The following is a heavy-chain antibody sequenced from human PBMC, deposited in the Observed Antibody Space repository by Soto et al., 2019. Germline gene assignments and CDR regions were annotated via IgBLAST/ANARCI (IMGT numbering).Heavy chain of an antibody. V-gene: IGHV4-59*12. CDR1: DGSISSYY. CDR3: ARAVLLYYSGSGSYYTAGFDY. J-gene: IGHJ4*02. Sequence: LSLTCTVSDGSISSYYWSWIRQPPGRGLEWIGYIYSSGSTTYTPSLKSRVTISVDTSKNQFSLMLSHATAADTAVYYCARAVLLYYSGSGSYYTAGFDYWGQATRVTVSS. CDR2: IYSSGST. D-gene: IGHD3-10*01.